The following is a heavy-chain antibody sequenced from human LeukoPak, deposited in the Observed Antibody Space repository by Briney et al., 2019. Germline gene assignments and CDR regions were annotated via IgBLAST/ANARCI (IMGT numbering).Heavy chain of an antibody. CDR2: INPSDGST. D-gene: IGHD3-10*01. V-gene: IGHV1-46*01. CDR3: ARDHEYYYGSGSYYPGGCDY. Sequence: ASVKVSCKASGYTLTSYYMHWVRQAPGHGLEWMGIINPSDGSTSYAQKFQDRVTMTRDTSTSTVYMELSSLRSEDTAVYYCARDHEYYYGSGSYYPGGCDYWGQGTLVTVSS. J-gene: IGHJ4*02. CDR1: GYTLTSYY.